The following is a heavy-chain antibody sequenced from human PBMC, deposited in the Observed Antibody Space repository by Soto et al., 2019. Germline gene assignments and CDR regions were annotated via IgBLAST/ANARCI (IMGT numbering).Heavy chain of an antibody. CDR1: GFPFSSYG. D-gene: IGHD6-25*01. Sequence: QVYLVESGGGVVQPGRSLRLSCAASGFPFSSYGMHWVRQAPGKGLEWVAVISYDESNKYYADSVKGRFTISRDNSKNTLYLQMNSLRAEDKAVDYCAKDQSGSVNAFDIWGQGTMVTVSS. V-gene: IGHV3-30*18. CDR2: ISYDESNK. CDR3: AKDQSGSVNAFDI. J-gene: IGHJ3*02.